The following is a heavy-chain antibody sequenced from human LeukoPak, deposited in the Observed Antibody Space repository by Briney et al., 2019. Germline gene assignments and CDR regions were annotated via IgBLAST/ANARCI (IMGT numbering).Heavy chain of an antibody. D-gene: IGHD3-3*01. CDR3: ASSTYYDFWSGYSP. V-gene: IGHV4-59*01. CDR2: IYYSGST. CDR1: GGSISSYY. J-gene: IGHJ5*02. Sequence: SETLSLTCTVSGGSISSYYWSWLRQPPGKGLEWIGYIYYSGSTNYNPSLKSRVTISVDTSKNQFSLKLSSVTAADTAVYYCASSTYYDFWSGYSPWGQGTLVTVSS.